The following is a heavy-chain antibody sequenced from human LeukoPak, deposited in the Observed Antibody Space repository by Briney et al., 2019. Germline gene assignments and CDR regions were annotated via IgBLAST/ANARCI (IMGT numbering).Heavy chain of an antibody. CDR2: ITGSGGST. CDR1: GGTFSSYA. D-gene: IGHD3-10*01. V-gene: IGHV3-23*01. J-gene: IGHJ4*02. CDR3: AKGSRGTYPYYFDY. Sequence: SCKASGGTFSSYAMAWVRQAPGKGLEWVSAITGSGGSTYYADSMKGRFTISRDNSKNTLYVQLTSLRAEDTAVYYCAKGSRGTYPYYFDYWGQGALVTVSS.